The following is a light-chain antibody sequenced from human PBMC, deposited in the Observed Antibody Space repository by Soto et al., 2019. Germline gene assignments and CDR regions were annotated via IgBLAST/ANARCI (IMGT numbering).Light chain of an antibody. CDR2: GAS. Sequence: DIQMPQSPSAMSASVGDRVTITCRASQDISNYVAWFQQKPGKVPKRLIYGASSLQSGVPSRFSGSGSGTEFTLTISSLQPEDFATYYCLQHNGYPRTFGQGTKVEIK. J-gene: IGKJ1*01. CDR3: LQHNGYPRT. V-gene: IGKV1-17*03. CDR1: QDISNY.